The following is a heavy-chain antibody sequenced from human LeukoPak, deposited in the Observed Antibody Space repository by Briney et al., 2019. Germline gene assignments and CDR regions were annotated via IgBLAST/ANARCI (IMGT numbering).Heavy chain of an antibody. D-gene: IGHD6-19*01. J-gene: IGHJ2*01. CDR2: IYYSGST. Sequence: SETLSLTCTVSGGSISSYYWSWIRQPPGKGLEWIGYIYYSGSTNYNPSLKSRVTISVDTSKNQFSLKLSSVTAADTAVYYCARGRAVAPPRWYFDLWGRGTLVTVSS. CDR3: ARGRAVAPPRWYFDL. V-gene: IGHV4-59*01. CDR1: GGSISSYY.